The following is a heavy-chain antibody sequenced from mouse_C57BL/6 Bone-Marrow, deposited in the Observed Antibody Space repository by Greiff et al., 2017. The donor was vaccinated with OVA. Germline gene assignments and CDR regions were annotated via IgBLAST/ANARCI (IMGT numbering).Heavy chain of an antibody. D-gene: IGHD2-3*01. CDR1: GFNIKDDY. V-gene: IGHV14-4*01. CDR3: TTLMVIFAY. Sequence: EVQRVESGAELVRPGASVKLSCTASGFNIKDDYMHWVKQRPEQGLEWIGWIDPENGDTEYASKFQGKATITADTSSNTAYLQLSSLTSEDTAVYYCTTLMVIFAYWGQGTLVTVSA. CDR2: IDPENGDT. J-gene: IGHJ3*01.